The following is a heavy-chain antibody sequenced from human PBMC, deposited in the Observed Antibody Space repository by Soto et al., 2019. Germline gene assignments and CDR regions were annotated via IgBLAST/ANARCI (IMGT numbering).Heavy chain of an antibody. CDR2: INHSGST. Sequence: PSETLSLTCAVYGGSFSGYYWSWIRQPPGKGLEWIGEINHSGSTNYNPSLKSRVTISVDTSKNQFSLKLSSVTAADTAVYYCARDRRGLRYHKYGLDLWRQGTLVTVSS. D-gene: IGHD3-16*01. J-gene: IGHJ6*02. CDR3: ARDRRGLRYHKYGLDL. CDR1: GGSFSGYY. V-gene: IGHV4-34*01.